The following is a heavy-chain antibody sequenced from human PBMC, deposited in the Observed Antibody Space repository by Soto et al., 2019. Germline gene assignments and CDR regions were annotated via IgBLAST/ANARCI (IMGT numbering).Heavy chain of an antibody. CDR2: ISGSGGST. D-gene: IGHD2-2*01. V-gene: IGHV3-23*01. CDR3: AKGVGLGYCSSTSCYPHYYMDV. CDR1: GFTFSSYA. J-gene: IGHJ6*03. Sequence: PGGSLRLSCAASGFTFSSYAMSWVRQAPGKGLEWVSAISGSGGSTYYADSVKGRFTISRDNSKNTLYLQMNSLRAEDTAVYYCAKGVGLGYCSSTSCYPHYYMDVWGKGTTVTVSS.